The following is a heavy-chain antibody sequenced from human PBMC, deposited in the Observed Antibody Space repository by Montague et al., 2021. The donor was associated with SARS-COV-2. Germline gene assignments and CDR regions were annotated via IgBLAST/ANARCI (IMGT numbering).Heavy chain of an antibody. CDR1: GFTFGDYA. CDR3: AKFPQRNYDILIDDAFDI. V-gene: IGHV3-9*01. Sequence: SLRLSCAASGFTFGDYAMHWVRQAPGKGLEWVSGISWNSGSIGXXXSXXXRFXISRDNAKNSLYLQMNSLRAEDTALYYCAKFPQRNYDILIDDAFDIWGQGTMVTVSS. J-gene: IGHJ3*02. D-gene: IGHD3-9*01. CDR2: ISWNSGSI.